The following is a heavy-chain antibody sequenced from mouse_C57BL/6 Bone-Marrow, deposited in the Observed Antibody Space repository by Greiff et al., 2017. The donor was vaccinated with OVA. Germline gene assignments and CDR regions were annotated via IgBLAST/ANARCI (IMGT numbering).Heavy chain of an antibody. Sequence: VQRVESGPGLVAPSQRLSITCTVSGFSLTSYAISWVRQPPGTGLEWLGVIWTGGGTTYNSALKSSLRISTDNSQSQVFLKMNSLQTDDTARYYGARKREYYGSLDYWGQGTSVTVSS. CDR1: GFSLTSYA. CDR2: IWTGGGT. D-gene: IGHD1-1*01. J-gene: IGHJ4*01. V-gene: IGHV2-9-1*01. CDR3: ARKREYYGSLDY.